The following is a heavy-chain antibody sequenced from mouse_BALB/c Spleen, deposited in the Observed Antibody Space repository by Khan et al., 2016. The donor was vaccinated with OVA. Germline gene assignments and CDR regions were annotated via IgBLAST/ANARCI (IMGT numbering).Heavy chain of an antibody. CDR2: IRFNSDNYVT. J-gene: IGHJ3*01. V-gene: IGHV6-6*02. CDR3: GSRDWRGLDY. CDR1: GFTFSSYW. D-gene: IGHD1-1*01. Sequence: QLEESGGGLVQPGGSMKLSCVASGFTFSSYWMSWVRQTPEKGLEWVAEIRFNSDNYVTHYAESVKGKFTISRDDSKSRLYLKMNSLRAEDTGSYYCGSRDWRGLDYWGQGTRVTVSA.